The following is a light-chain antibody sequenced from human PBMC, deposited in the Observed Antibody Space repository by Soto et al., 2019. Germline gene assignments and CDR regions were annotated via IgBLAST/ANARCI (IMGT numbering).Light chain of an antibody. CDR2: DVN. CDR1: SSDVGDYNF. Sequence: QSVLTQPPSASGSLGQSVTISCTGTSSDVGDYNFVSWYQQHPGKAPKLMIYDVNQRPSGVPDRFSGSKSGSTASLTVSGLQAEDEADYYCSSYEGSNNFGVPDVFRTGTKVTVL. J-gene: IGLJ1*01. V-gene: IGLV2-8*01. CDR3: SSYEGSNNFGVPDV.